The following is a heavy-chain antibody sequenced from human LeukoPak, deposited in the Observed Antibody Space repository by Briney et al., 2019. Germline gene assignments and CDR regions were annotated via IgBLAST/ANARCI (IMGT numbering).Heavy chain of an antibody. Sequence: PGGSLRLSCAASGFTFSSYAMSWVRQAPGKGLEWVANIKQDGSEIHYVDSVKGRFTISRDNAKNSLYLQMNSLRAEDTAVYYCAREVAYSRDYWGLGTLVTVSS. CDR3: AREVAYSRDY. J-gene: IGHJ4*02. CDR1: GFTFSSYA. CDR2: IKQDGSEI. V-gene: IGHV3-7*01. D-gene: IGHD6-13*01.